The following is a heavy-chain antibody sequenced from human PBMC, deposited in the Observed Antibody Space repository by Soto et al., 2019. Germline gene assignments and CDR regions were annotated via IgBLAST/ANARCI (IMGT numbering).Heavy chain of an antibody. D-gene: IGHD5-18*01. CDR1: GFTFSPYS. V-gene: IGHV3-21*02. CDR2: ISSSGTYM. J-gene: IGHJ6*02. Sequence: EVQLVESGGGLVKPGGSLRLSCAASGFTFSPYSMNWVRQAPGKGLEWVSSISSSGTYMYYADSVKGRFTISRDDAKNSLYLPMNSLRAEYTAVYYFARDRGYSRYGMDVWGQGTTVTVSS. CDR3: ARDRGYSRYGMDV.